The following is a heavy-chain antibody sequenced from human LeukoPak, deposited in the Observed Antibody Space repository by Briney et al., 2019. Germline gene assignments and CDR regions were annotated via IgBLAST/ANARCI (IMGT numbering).Heavy chain of an antibody. CDR2: ISSSSSYI. V-gene: IGHV3-21*01. J-gene: IGHJ6*03. Sequence: PGGSLRLSCAASGFTFSSYSMNWVRQAPGKGLEWVSSISSSSSYIYYADSVKGRFTISRDNAKNSLYLQMNSLRAEDTAVYYCAREGYSSSWYYYYYMDVWGKGTTVTVSS. CDR3: AREGYSSSWYYYYYMDV. CDR1: GFTFSSYS. D-gene: IGHD6-13*01.